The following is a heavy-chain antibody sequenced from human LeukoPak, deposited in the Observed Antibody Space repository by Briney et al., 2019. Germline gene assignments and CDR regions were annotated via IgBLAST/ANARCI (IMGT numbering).Heavy chain of an antibody. CDR2: ISSSGGSK. V-gene: IGHV3-23*01. D-gene: IGHD2-15*01. CDR1: GFTFSSYA. CDR3: AKLREDIVVLVEMLYFDY. J-gene: IGHJ4*02. Sequence: GGSLRLSCAASGFTFSSYAMSWVRQAPGKGLEWVSAISSSGGSKYYANSVKGRFTISRENSKNPLYQQMNSLGAEDKGVYCCAKLREDIVVLVEMLYFDYWGQGTLVTVSS.